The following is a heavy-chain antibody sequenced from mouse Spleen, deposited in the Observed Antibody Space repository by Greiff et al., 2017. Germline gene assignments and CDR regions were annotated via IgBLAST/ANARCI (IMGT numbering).Heavy chain of an antibody. CDR3: AREYYGYDDSYYFDY. Sequence: QVQLKQPGAELVKPGASVKLSCKASGYTFTSYWMHWVKQRPGQGLEWIGMIHPNSGSTNYNEKFKSKATLTVDKSSSTAYMQLSSLTSEDSAVYYCAREYYGYDDSYYFDYWGQGTTLTVSS. CDR2: IHPNSGST. CDR1: GYTFTSYW. D-gene: IGHD2-2*01. J-gene: IGHJ2*01. V-gene: IGHV1-64*01.